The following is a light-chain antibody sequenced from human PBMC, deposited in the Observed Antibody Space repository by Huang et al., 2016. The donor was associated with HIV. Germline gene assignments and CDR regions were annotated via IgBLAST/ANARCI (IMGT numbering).Light chain of an antibody. V-gene: IGKV3-15*01. CDR2: GAT. CDR1: QSVSSS. J-gene: IGKJ1*01. CDR3: QQYNNWPLT. Sequence: EIVMTQSPATLSVSPGERATLSCRASQSVSSSLAWYQQKPGQAPRLLIYGATTRATGIPAGFSGSGSGTEFTLTISSLQSEDFAVYYCQQYNNWPLTFGQGTKVEIK.